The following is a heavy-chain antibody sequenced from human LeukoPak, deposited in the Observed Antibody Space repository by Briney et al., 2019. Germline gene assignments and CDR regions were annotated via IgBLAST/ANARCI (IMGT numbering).Heavy chain of an antibody. J-gene: IGHJ4*02. CDR2: IYSGGTT. D-gene: IGHD5-24*01. V-gene: IGHV3-66*01. CDR1: GFTVSNNY. Sequence: GSLRLSCAASGFTVSNNYVSWVRQAPGKGLECVSVIYSGGTTHNADSVEGRFTISRDNSKNTVYLQMNSLRADDTAVYYCAGSSNAYNYVVDYWGQGTLVTVSS. CDR3: AGSSNAYNYVVDY.